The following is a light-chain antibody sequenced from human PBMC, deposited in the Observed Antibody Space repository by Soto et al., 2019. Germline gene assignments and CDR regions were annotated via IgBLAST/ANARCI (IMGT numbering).Light chain of an antibody. Sequence: EIVLTQSPGTLSLSPGERATLSCRASQTVGNNYLAWYQQKPGQTPRLLIHGASNRATGIPDRISGSGSGTDFTLFISRLGPEDFAMYYWLQYASSPLTFGGGTKVEIK. CDR1: QTVGNNY. J-gene: IGKJ4*01. V-gene: IGKV3-20*01. CDR3: LQYASSPLT. CDR2: GAS.